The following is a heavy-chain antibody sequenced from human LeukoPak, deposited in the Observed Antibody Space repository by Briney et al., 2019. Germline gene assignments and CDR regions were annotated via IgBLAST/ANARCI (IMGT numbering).Heavy chain of an antibody. J-gene: IGHJ6*02. D-gene: IGHD2-21*02. V-gene: IGHV3-23*01. CDR2: ISGSGGST. CDR1: GFTFSSYA. CDR3: AKDGAHCGGDCYPLYYYGMDV. Sequence: GGSLRLSCAASGFTFSSYAMSWVRQAPGKGLEWVSAISGSGGSTYYADSVKGRFTISRDNSKNTLYLQMNSLRAEDTAVYYCAKDGAHCGGDCYPLYYYGMDVWGQGTTVTVSS.